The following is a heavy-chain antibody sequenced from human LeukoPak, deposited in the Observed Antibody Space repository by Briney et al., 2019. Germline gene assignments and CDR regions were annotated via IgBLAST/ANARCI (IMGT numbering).Heavy chain of an antibody. Sequence: PPETLSLTCTVSGGSISSYYWSWIRQPPGKGLEWIGYIYYSGSTNYNPSLKSRVTISVDTSKNQFSLKLSSVTAADTAVYYCARVGYGSDNWFDPWGQGTLVTVSS. CDR2: IYYSGST. CDR1: GGSISSYY. V-gene: IGHV4-59*01. D-gene: IGHD2-15*01. J-gene: IGHJ5*02. CDR3: ARVGYGSDNWFDP.